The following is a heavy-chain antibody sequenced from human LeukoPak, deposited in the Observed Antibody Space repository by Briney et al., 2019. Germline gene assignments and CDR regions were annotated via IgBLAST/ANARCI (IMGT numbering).Heavy chain of an antibody. Sequence: GGSLRLSCAASGFTFSTYSMNWVRQAPGKGLEWISYIGTSSSTTWYADSVKGRFTISRDNAKTSLYLQMSSLRAEDTAVYYCARDSAWAFDYWGQGTLVTVSS. CDR1: GFTFSTYS. D-gene: IGHD1-26*01. J-gene: IGHJ4*02. CDR2: IGTSSSTT. V-gene: IGHV3-48*01. CDR3: ARDSAWAFDY.